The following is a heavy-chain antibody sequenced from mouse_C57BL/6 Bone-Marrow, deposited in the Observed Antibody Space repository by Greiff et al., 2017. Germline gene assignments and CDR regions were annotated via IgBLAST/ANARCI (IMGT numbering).Heavy chain of an antibody. V-gene: IGHV1-81*01. D-gene: IGHD1-1*01. Sequence: VQLQQSGAELARPGASVKLSCKASGYTFTSYCISWVKQRTGQGLEWIGEIYPRSSNTYYNEKFKGKDTLTADKSSSPAYMELRSLTSEDSAVYLWASRRSYYESYWGQGTTLTVSS. CDR3: ASRRSYYESY. CDR1: GYTFTSYC. CDR2: IYPRSSNT. J-gene: IGHJ2*01.